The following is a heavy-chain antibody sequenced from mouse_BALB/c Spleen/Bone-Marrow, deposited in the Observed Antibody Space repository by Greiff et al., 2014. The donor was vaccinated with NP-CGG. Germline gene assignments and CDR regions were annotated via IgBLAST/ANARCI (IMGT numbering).Heavy chain of an antibody. Sequence: QVQLQQSGAELVKPGASVKLSCKASGYTFTSCWMHWVKQRPGQGLEWIGEIDPSDSYTNYNQKFKDKATLTVDKSSSTAYMQLSSLTSEDSAVYFCARWLLRYYAMDDWGQGTSVTVSS. CDR2: IDPSDSYT. D-gene: IGHD2-3*01. CDR1: GYTFTSCW. CDR3: ARWLLRYYAMDD. J-gene: IGHJ4*01. V-gene: IGHV1-69*02.